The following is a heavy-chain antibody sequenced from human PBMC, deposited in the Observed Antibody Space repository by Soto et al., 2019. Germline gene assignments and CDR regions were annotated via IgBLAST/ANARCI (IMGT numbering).Heavy chain of an antibody. Sequence: QVQLVQSGAEVKKPGSSVKVSCKASGGTFSSYTISWVRQAPGQGLEWMGRIIPILGIANYAQKFQGRVTITEEKSTSTAYKELSSLRSEDKAVYYCARVAAVAGIDYWGQGTLVTVSS. V-gene: IGHV1-69*02. D-gene: IGHD6-19*01. CDR3: ARVAAVAGIDY. J-gene: IGHJ4*02. CDR2: IIPILGIA. CDR1: GGTFSSYT.